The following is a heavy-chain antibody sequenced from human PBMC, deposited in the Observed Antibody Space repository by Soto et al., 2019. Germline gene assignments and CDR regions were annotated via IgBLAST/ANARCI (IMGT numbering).Heavy chain of an antibody. CDR3: ARGPLYCSGGSCYSHFDY. V-gene: IGHV3-48*02. Sequence: PGGSLILSCAASGFTFRSYSMNWVRQAPGKGLEWVSYISSSSSTIYYADSVKGRFTISRDNAKNSLYLQMNSLRDEDTAVYYCARGPLYCSGGSCYSHFDYWGQGTLVTVSS. D-gene: IGHD2-15*01. CDR2: ISSSSSTI. CDR1: GFTFRSYS. J-gene: IGHJ4*02.